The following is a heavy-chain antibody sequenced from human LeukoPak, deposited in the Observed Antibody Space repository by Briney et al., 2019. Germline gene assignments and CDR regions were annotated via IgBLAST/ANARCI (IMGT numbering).Heavy chain of an antibody. CDR2: VIPKFATT. Sequence: SVKVSCKAVGGTVDRNTFSWARQAPGQGLEWMGGVIPKFATTIYAEKFQGRVTIIADESTSTAYMEMRNLRSEDTAAYFCARVPVVSMTPLYFFDLWGEGTLATVSS. CDR3: ARVPVVSMTPLYFFDL. J-gene: IGHJ4*02. CDR1: GGTVDRNT. D-gene: IGHD3-16*01. V-gene: IGHV1-69*13.